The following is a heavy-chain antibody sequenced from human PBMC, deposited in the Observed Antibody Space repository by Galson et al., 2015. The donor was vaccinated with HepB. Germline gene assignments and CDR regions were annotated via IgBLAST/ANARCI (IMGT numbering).Heavy chain of an antibody. CDR2: IIPIFGTA. CDR1: GGTFSGYA. CDR3: ASSWRFLEWLFPAFDY. Sequence: SVKVSCKASGGTFSGYAISWVRRAPGQGLEWMGGIIPIFGTANYAQKFQGRVTITADESTSTAYMELSSLRSEDTAVYYCASSWRFLEWLFPAFDYWGREPWSPSPQ. D-gene: IGHD3-3*01. J-gene: IGHJ4*02. V-gene: IGHV1-69*13.